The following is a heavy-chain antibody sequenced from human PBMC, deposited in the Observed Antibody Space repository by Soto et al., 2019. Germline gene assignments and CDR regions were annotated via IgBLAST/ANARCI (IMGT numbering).Heavy chain of an antibody. D-gene: IGHD6-19*01. CDR3: ARGRSGWYDY. V-gene: IGHV4-34*01. CDR1: GGSFSGYY. CDR2: INHSGST. J-gene: IGHJ4*02. Sequence: QVQLQQWGAGLLKPSETLSLTCAVYGGSFSGYYWSWIRQPPGKGLEWIGEINHSGSTNYNPSLKSRVTISVDTSKNQFSLKLSSVTAADTAVYYCARGRSGWYDYWGQGTLVTVSS.